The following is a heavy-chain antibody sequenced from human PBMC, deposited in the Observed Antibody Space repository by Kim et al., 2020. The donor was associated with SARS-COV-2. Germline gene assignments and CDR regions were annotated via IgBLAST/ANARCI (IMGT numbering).Heavy chain of an antibody. CDR2: ISYDGSNK. V-gene: IGHV3-30-3*01. D-gene: IGHD3-22*01. Sequence: GGSLRLSCAASGFTFSSYAMHWVRQAPGKGLEWVAVISYDGSNKYYADSVKGRFTISRDNSKNTLYLQMNSLRAEDTAVYYCARAHYDSSGYSYGMDVWGQGTTVTVSS. CDR3: ARAHYDSSGYSYGMDV. J-gene: IGHJ6*02. CDR1: GFTFSSYA.